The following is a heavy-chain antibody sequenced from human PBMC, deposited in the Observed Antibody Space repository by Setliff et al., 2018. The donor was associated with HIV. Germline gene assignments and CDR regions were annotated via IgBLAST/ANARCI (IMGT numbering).Heavy chain of an antibody. J-gene: IGHJ5*02. Sequence: RDPPGKRLEWIGSVSQSGSTYYNPSLKSRITISVDRSKNLFSLKLISVTAADQGVYYCARVPVAGANWFDPWGLGTLVTVSS. D-gene: IGHD2-21*01. CDR2: VSQSGST. CDR3: ARVPVAGANWFDP. V-gene: IGHV4-38-2*02.